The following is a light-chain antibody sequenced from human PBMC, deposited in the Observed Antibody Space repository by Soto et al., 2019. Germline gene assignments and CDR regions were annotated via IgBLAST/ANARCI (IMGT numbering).Light chain of an antibody. CDR3: QQRSDWIT. Sequence: EIVLTQSPATLSLSPGERATLSCRASHSISNYLAWYQQKPGQAPRLLIYDASTRATGIPARFSGSGSGTDFTLTISSLEPEDFAVYYCQQRSDWITVGQGTRL. J-gene: IGKJ5*01. V-gene: IGKV3-11*01. CDR2: DAS. CDR1: HSISNY.